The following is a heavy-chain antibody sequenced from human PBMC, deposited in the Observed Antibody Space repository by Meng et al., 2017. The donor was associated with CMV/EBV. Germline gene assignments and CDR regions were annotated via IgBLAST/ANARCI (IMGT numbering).Heavy chain of an antibody. J-gene: IGHJ5*02. CDR3: AGNWNGLGNWFDP. D-gene: IGHD1-1*01. CDR1: GGSVSSGSYY. V-gene: IGHV4-61*01. Sequence: SETLSLTCTVSGGSVSSGSYYWSWIRQPPGTGLEWIGYIYYSGGTNYNPSLKSRVTISVDTSKNQFSLKLSSVTAADTAVYYCAGNWNGLGNWFDPWGQGTLVTVSS. CDR2: IYYSGGT.